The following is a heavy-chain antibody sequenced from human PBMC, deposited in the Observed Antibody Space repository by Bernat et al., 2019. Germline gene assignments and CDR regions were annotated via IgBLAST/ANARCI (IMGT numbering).Heavy chain of an antibody. Sequence: QVQLVESGGGVVQPGRSLRLSCAASGFTFSSYGMHWVRQAPGKGLEWVAVIWYDGSNKYYADSVKGRFTISRDNSKNTLYLQMNSLRAEDTAVYYCTTYITGTIDIWGQGTMVTVSS. V-gene: IGHV3-33*01. J-gene: IGHJ3*02. CDR2: IWYDGSNK. CDR1: GFTFSSYG. D-gene: IGHD1-7*01. CDR3: TTYITGTIDI.